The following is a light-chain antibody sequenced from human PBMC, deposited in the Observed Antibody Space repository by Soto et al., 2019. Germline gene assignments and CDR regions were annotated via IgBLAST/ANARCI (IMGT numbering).Light chain of an antibody. CDR3: QQFRNWPWT. CDR1: QSTSIN. Sequence: EIVLTQSPGTLSVSPGDRVTLSCRASQSTSINLAWYQHKPGQAPRLLIHGASTRATGVPARISGSGSGTEFTLTISSLQSEDFAVYYCQQFRNWPWTFGQGTKVEVK. V-gene: IGKV3D-15*01. J-gene: IGKJ1*01. CDR2: GAS.